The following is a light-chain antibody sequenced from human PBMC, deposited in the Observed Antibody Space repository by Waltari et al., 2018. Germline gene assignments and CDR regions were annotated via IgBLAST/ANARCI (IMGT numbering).Light chain of an antibody. CDR2: RNN. CDR1: SSTIGSYY. V-gene: IGLV1-47*01. J-gene: IGLJ3*02. Sequence: QSVLPQPPSASGTPGQRVTISCSGRSSTIGSYYVYLYQQLSGTSPNLLIYRNNARPSGVPDRFFGSKSGTSASLAITGLRSEDEAHYYCATWDDSLTGWVFGGGTKLAVL. CDR3: ATWDDSLTGWV.